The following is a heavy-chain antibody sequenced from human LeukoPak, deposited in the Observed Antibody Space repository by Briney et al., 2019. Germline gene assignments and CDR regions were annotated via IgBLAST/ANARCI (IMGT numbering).Heavy chain of an antibody. V-gene: IGHV3-7*03. CDR1: GFTFSSYW. CDR2: INHNGNVN. Sequence: GGSLRLSCAASGFTFSSYWMNWARQAPGKGLEWVASINHNGNVNYYVDSVKGRFTISRDNAKNSLYLQMSNLRAEDTAVYYCARHASGSYFFEYWGQGTLVTVSS. J-gene: IGHJ4*02. CDR3: ARHASGSYFFEY. D-gene: IGHD3-10*01.